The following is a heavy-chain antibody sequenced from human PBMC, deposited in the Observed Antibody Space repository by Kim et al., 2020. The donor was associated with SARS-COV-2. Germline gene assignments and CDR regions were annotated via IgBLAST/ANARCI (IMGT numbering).Heavy chain of an antibody. V-gene: IGHV4-39*07. Sequence: SETLSLTCTVSGGSISSSSYYWGWIRQPPGKGLEWIGSIYYSGSTYYNPSLKSRVTISVDTSKNQFSLKLSSVTAADTAVYYCARRSRLLGYCSSTSCYPDSEWFDPWGQGTLVTVSS. CDR3: ARRSRLLGYCSSTSCYPDSEWFDP. D-gene: IGHD2-2*01. CDR1: GGSISSSSYY. CDR2: IYYSGST. J-gene: IGHJ5*02.